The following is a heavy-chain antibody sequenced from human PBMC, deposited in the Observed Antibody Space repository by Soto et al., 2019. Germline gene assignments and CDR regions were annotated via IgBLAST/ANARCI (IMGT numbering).Heavy chain of an antibody. CDR3: AREENCSGGTCYSEYFHR. D-gene: IGHD2-15*01. V-gene: IGHV1-46*01. CDR1: GYLFTAYS. J-gene: IGHJ1*01. Sequence: ASVKVSCKASGYLFTAYSMHWVRLAPGQGLEWMGVVNPSGGSTKYAQNFQGRVAMTRDTSTTTIYMELSSLRSDDTAIYYCAREENCSGGTCYSEYFHRWGQGTLVTVSS. CDR2: VNPSGGST.